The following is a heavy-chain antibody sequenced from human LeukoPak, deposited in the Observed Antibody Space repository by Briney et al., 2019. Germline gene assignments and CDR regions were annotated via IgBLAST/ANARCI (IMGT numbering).Heavy chain of an antibody. CDR2: ISGSGGST. V-gene: IGHV3-23*01. CDR3: AKVPQWIISYYDSSGYYFDY. Sequence: GGSLRLSCAASGFTFSSYAMSWVRQAPGKGLEWVSAISGSGGSTYYADSVKGRFTISRDNSKNTLYLQMNSLRAEDTAVYYCAKVPQWIISYYDSSGYYFDYWGQGTLVTVSS. D-gene: IGHD3-22*01. CDR1: GFTFSSYA. J-gene: IGHJ4*02.